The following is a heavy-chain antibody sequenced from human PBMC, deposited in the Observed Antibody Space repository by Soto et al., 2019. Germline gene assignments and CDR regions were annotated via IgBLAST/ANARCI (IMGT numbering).Heavy chain of an antibody. J-gene: IGHJ4*02. D-gene: IGHD3-10*01. CDR1: GVTFNFYS. CDR3: ATSYGSGYRAFDY. V-gene: IGHV1-69*04. Sequence: QVQLVQSGAEVKRPGSSVKVSCKASGVTFNFYSINWVRQAPGLGLEWMGRVNPIVSMSNYAQRFQGRVTMTADKSTSTAYMELSGLRSEDTAIYYCATSYGSGYRAFDYWGQGALVTVSS. CDR2: VNPIVSMS.